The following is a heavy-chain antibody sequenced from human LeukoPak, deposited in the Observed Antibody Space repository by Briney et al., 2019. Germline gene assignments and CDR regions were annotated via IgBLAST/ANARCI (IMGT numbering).Heavy chain of an antibody. CDR3: TRSDCSGGGCYSVRAFDI. J-gene: IGHJ3*02. CDR1: GFTFSIYW. V-gene: IGHV3-7*01. Sequence: QAGGSLRLSCAASGFTFSIYWMSWVRQAPGKGLEWVANVKQDGSEKYYVGSVKGRFTISRDNAKNSLYLQINSLRAEDTAVYYCTRSDCSGGGCYSVRAFDIWGQGTMVAVSS. CDR2: VKQDGSEK. D-gene: IGHD2-15*01.